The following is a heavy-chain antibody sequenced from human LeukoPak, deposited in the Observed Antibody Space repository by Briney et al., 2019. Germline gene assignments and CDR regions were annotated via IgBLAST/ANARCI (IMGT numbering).Heavy chain of an antibody. V-gene: IGHV4-34*01. Sequence: SETLSLTCAVYGGSFSGYYWSWIRQPPGKGLEWIGEINHSGSTNYNPSLKSRVTISLDTSKNQFSLKLSSVTAADTAVYYCARGLNWGSNWFDPWGQGTLVTVSS. CDR3: ARGLNWGSNWFDP. CDR1: GGSFSGYY. CDR2: INHSGST. D-gene: IGHD7-27*01. J-gene: IGHJ5*02.